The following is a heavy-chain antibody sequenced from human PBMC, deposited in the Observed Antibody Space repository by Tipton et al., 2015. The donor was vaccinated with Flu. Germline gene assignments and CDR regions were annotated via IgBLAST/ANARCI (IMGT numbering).Heavy chain of an antibody. Sequence: TLSLTCTVSGGSISSGSYYWSWIRQPVGKGLEWIGRIYTTGSTNYNPSLKSRVTISADTSKNKFSLELRSVTAADTAVYYCARIYYYGSGDYYLDSWGQGTLVTVSS. J-gene: IGHJ4*02. D-gene: IGHD3-10*01. V-gene: IGHV4-61*02. CDR3: ARIYYYGSGDYYLDS. CDR1: GGSISSGSYY. CDR2: IYTTGST.